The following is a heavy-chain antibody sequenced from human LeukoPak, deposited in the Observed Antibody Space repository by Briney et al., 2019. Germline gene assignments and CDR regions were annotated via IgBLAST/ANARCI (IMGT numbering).Heavy chain of an antibody. CDR2: ISSSSSYI. Sequence: PGGSLRLSCAASGFTFDTYWMSWVRQAPGKGLEWVSSISSSSSYIYYADSVKGRFTISRDNAKNSLYLQMNSLRAEDTAVYYCARDGEVVVATPYFDYWGQGTLVTVSS. CDR3: ARDGEVVVATPYFDY. J-gene: IGHJ4*02. CDR1: GFTFDTYW. D-gene: IGHD2-15*01. V-gene: IGHV3-21*01.